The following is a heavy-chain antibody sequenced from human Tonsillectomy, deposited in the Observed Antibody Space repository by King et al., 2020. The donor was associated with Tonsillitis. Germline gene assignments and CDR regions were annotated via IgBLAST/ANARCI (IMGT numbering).Heavy chain of an antibody. Sequence: VQLQESGPGLVKPSETLSLTCAVSGSSISSGYYWGWIRQPPGKGLEWIGSIYHSGSTYYNPSLKSRVTISVDTSKNQFSLKLTSVTAADTAVYYCARDRGTGGDFDYWGQGTLVNVSS. CDR1: GSSISSGYY. CDR2: IYHSGST. CDR3: ARDRGTGGDFDY. D-gene: IGHD7-27*01. V-gene: IGHV4-38-2*02. J-gene: IGHJ4*02.